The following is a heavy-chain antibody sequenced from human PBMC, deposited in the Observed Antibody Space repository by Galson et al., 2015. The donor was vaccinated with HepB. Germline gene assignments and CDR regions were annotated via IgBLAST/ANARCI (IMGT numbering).Heavy chain of an antibody. CDR3: ARARGWLQLFVAPGAFDI. D-gene: IGHD5-24*01. CDR2: IIPILGIA. V-gene: IGHV1-69*02. Sequence: SVKVSCKASGGTFSSYTISWVRQAPGQGLEWMGRIIPILGIANYAQKFQGRVTITADKSTSTAYMELSSLRSEDTAVYYCARARGWLQLFVAPGAFDIWGQGTMVTVSS. CDR1: GGTFSSYT. J-gene: IGHJ3*02.